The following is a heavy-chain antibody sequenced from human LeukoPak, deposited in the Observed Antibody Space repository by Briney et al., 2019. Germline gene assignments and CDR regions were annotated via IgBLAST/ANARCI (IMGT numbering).Heavy chain of an antibody. D-gene: IGHD3-10*01. J-gene: IGHJ4*02. CDR2: ISYDGSNK. CDR1: GFTFSSYA. V-gene: IGHV3-30*01. CDR3: AKQRWGYGSGSYYNDY. Sequence: GESLRLSCAASGFTFSSYAMHWVRQAPGKGLEWVAVISYDGSNKYYADSVKGRFTISRDNSKNTLYLQMNSLRAEDTAVYYCAKQRWGYGSGSYYNDYWGQGTLVTVSS.